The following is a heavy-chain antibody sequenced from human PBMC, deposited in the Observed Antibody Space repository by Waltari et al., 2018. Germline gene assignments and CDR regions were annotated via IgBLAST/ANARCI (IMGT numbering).Heavy chain of an antibody. CDR3: ARDPSFDY. CDR2: ISYDGSNK. Sequence: QVQLVESGGGVVQPGRSLRLSCAASGFTFRSYAMHWVRQAPGKGLEWVAVISYDGSNKYYADSVKGRFTISRDNSKNTLYLQMNSLRAEDTAVYYCARDPSFDYWGQGTLVTVSS. CDR1: GFTFRSYA. V-gene: IGHV3-30-3*01. J-gene: IGHJ4*02.